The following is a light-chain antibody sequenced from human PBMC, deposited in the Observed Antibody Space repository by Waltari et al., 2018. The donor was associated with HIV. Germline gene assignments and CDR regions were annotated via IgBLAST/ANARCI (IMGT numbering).Light chain of an antibody. CDR2: YKSDSDK. Sequence: QAVLTQPSSLSASPGASASLTCTLRSGINVGTYRIYWYQQKPGSPPQYLLRYKSDSDKQQASAVPSRFSGSKDASANAGILLISGLQSEDEADYYCMIWHSSASVFGGGTKLTVL. J-gene: IGLJ2*01. CDR3: MIWHSSASV. V-gene: IGLV5-45*02. CDR1: SGINVGTYR.